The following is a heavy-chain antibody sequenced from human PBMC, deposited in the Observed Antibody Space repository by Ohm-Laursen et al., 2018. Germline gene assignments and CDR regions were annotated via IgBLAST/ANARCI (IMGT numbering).Heavy chain of an antibody. Sequence: SLRLSCAASGFTVSNNYMSWVRQAPGKGLEWVSVIYSGGGTNYADSVKGRFTISRDNSKNSLYLQMNSLRAEDTALYHCARDMSTVTTNYWYFDLWGRGTLVTVSS. V-gene: IGHV3-53*01. CDR1: GFTVSNNY. CDR3: ARDMSTVTTNYWYFDL. D-gene: IGHD4-17*01. J-gene: IGHJ2*01. CDR2: IYSGGGT.